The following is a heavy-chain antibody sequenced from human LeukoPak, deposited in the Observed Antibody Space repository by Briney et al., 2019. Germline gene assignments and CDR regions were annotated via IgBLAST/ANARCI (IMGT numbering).Heavy chain of an antibody. Sequence: ASVKVSCKASGYTFTGYYMHWVRQAPGQGLEWMGRINPDSGGTSYAQKFQDRVTMTRDTSTSTVYMELSSLRSEDTAVYYCARAGIAVAFDAFDIWGQGTMVTVSS. V-gene: IGHV1-2*06. D-gene: IGHD6-19*01. CDR1: GYTFTGYY. CDR2: INPDSGGT. CDR3: ARAGIAVAFDAFDI. J-gene: IGHJ3*02.